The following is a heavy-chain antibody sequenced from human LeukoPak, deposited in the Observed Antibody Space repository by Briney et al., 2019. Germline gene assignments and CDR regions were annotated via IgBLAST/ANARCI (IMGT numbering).Heavy chain of an antibody. Sequence: GGSLRLSCAASGFTFSSYAMTWVRQGPGKGLEWVSSIRGDSRYTYYADSVKGRFIISRDNSKNTLNLRLNSLKVEDTAVYFCAKEYCSNGVCYVGFDSWGQGTLVTVSS. J-gene: IGHJ4*02. CDR1: GFTFSSYA. V-gene: IGHV3-23*01. CDR2: IRGDSRYT. D-gene: IGHD2-8*01. CDR3: AKEYCSNGVCYVGFDS.